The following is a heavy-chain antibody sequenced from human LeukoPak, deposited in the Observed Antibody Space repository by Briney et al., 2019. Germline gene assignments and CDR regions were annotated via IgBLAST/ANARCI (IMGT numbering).Heavy chain of an antibody. D-gene: IGHD2-21*02. CDR1: GFTFSSYT. Sequence: GGSLRLSCAASGFTFSSYTMNWVRQAPGKGLEWVSSIAGSSGYISYADSVKGRFTISRDNARKSLYLQMTSLTAEDTAVYYCARDRGVYCGGDCYLGFDYWGRGTLVTVSS. CDR2: IAGSSGYI. CDR3: ARDRGVYCGGDCYLGFDY. J-gene: IGHJ4*01. V-gene: IGHV3-21*01.